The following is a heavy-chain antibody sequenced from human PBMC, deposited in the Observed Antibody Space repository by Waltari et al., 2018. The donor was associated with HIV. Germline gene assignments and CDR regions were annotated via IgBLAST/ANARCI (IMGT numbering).Heavy chain of an antibody. J-gene: IGHJ4*02. CDR2: IRSKADGGTT. V-gene: IGHV3-15*01. CDR3: TKDRGGCSSVSCFASDY. CDR1: GFTFSDAW. D-gene: IGHD2-2*01. Sequence: EEQLVESGGGLVKPGESLRISCAVSGFTFSDAWMNWVRQAPGKGVEWVGRIRSKADGGTTVYAAPVRGRFTISRDDSESTLYLQMNSLKTEDTAVYYCTKDRGGCSSVSCFASDYWGRGTLVTVSS.